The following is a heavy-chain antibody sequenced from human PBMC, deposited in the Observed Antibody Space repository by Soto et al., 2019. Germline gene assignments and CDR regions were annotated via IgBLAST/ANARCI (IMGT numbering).Heavy chain of an antibody. CDR2: ISPYNGKA. V-gene: IGHV1-18*01. CDR3: ARNKGYSNNNRYYLGC. Sequence: ASVKVSCKVSGYSFTDYGFSWVRRAPGQGLEWLGWISPYNGKAFYVKNFQDILTMTTDTATSTVYMDLSRLTSDDTAIYYCARNKGYSNNNRYYLGCWGQGTRVTVSS. D-gene: IGHD2-15*01. CDR1: GYSFTDYG. J-gene: IGHJ4*02.